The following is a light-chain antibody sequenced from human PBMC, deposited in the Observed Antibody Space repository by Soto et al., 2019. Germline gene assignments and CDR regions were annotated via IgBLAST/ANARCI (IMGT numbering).Light chain of an antibody. CDR2: EVT. J-gene: IGLJ1*01. Sequence: QSVLTQPASVSGSPGQSITISCTGTSSDIGAYNYVSWYQQHPGKAPKLLIYEVTNRPSGVSDRFSGSKSGNTASLTISGLQAEDAADYYCSSYTSSNTYVFGTGTKVTVL. CDR3: SSYTSSNTYV. V-gene: IGLV2-14*01. CDR1: SSDIGAYNY.